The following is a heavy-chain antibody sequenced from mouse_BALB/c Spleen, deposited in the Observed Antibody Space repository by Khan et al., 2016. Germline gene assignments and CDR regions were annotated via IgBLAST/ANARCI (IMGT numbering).Heavy chain of an antibody. CDR1: GFNIRDTY. J-gene: IGHJ4*01. CDR2: LDPANGNT. D-gene: IGHD1-1*02. V-gene: IGHV14-3*02. Sequence: VQLQQSGPDLVKPGASVKLSCTVSGFNIRDTYMHWVKQRPEQGLEWIGRLDPANGNTTYDPKLQGKATITADTSTNTAYLQLSSLTSEDTAVNDGAGSCGGYDAVDYWGQGTSVTGSS. CDR3: AGSCGGYDAVDY.